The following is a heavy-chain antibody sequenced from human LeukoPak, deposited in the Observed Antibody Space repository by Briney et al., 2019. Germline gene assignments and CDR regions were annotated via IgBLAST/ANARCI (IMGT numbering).Heavy chain of an antibody. CDR2: IKQDGSEE. D-gene: IGHD6-19*01. CDR3: AREWAGPSFDY. Sequence: GGSLRLSCAASGFTFSSYWMSWVRQAPGKGLEWVANIKQDGSEESYVDSVKGRFTISRDNTKNSLYLQMNSLRAEDTAVYFCAREWAGPSFDYWGQGTLVTVSS. V-gene: IGHV3-7*01. CDR1: GFTFSSYW. J-gene: IGHJ4*02.